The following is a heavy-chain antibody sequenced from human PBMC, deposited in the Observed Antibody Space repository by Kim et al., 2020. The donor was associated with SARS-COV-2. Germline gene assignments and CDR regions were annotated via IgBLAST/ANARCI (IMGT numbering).Heavy chain of an antibody. Sequence: ASVKVSCKVSGYTLTELSMHWVRQAPGKGLEWMGGFDPEDGETIYAQKFQGRVTMTEDTSTDTAYMELSSLRSEDTAVYYCATSRQEYCSGGSCYSSFDYWGQGTLVTVSS. CDR1: GYTLTELS. D-gene: IGHD2-15*01. CDR3: ATSRQEYCSGGSCYSSFDY. J-gene: IGHJ4*02. V-gene: IGHV1-24*01. CDR2: FDPEDGET.